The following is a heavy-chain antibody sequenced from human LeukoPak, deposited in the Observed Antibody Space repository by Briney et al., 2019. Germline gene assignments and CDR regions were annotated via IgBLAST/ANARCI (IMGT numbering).Heavy chain of an antibody. Sequence: AGGSVRLSCAASGFTFNSYWMHWASHAPGKALVWVSRNRREGSSTSYADSVKGRFTISRDNAKNTLYLQMNSLRDEDTAVYYCARESGYHGSGFDPWGQGTLVTVSS. J-gene: IGHJ5*02. CDR3: ARESGYHGSGFDP. V-gene: IGHV3-74*01. D-gene: IGHD3-10*01. CDR2: NRREGSST. CDR1: GFTFNSYW.